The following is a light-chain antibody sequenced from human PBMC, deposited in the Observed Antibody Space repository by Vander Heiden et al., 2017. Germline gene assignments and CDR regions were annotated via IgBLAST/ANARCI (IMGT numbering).Light chain of an antibody. CDR2: KAS. V-gene: IGKV1-5*03. CDR1: QSLSFW. Sequence: DVQMTQSPSTLSASLGDRVTITCRASQSLSFWLAWYQQKPGQAPKLLIYKASILESGVPSRFSGSGSGTEFTLTINNLQPNDSATYYCQQYHTYSFGHGTRVEI. CDR3: QQYHTYS. J-gene: IGKJ1*01.